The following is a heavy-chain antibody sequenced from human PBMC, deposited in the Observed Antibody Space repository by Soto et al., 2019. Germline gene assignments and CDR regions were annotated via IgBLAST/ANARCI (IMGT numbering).Heavy chain of an antibody. D-gene: IGHD3-16*01. Sequence: GGSLRLSCVASGFPFSSYAMSWVRQTPGKGLEWVSGISGSGGHTYYADSVKGRFTISRDNSNNTLSLQMHILRVEGTAVYFCAKGGYYSLFDIWGQGTMVTVSS. J-gene: IGHJ3*02. CDR3: AKGGYYSLFDI. CDR1: GFPFSSYA. CDR2: ISGSGGHT. V-gene: IGHV3-23*01.